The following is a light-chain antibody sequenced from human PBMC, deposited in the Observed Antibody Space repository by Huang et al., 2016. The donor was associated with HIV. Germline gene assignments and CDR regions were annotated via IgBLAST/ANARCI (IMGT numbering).Light chain of an antibody. V-gene: IGKV3-15*01. CDR3: QQYNNWHLT. CDR2: GAS. J-gene: IGKJ4*01. Sequence: EIVLTQSPATLSVSPGDRAILSCRASQSVSSNLAWHQQKPGQAPRLLIYGASTRATAIPARFSGSGSGTEFTLTISSLQSEDFAVYYCQQYNNWHLTFGGGTKVEIK. CDR1: QSVSSN.